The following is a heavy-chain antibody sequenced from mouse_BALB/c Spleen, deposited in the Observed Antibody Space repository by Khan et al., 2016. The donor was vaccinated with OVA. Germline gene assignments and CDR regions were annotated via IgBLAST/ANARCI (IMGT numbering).Heavy chain of an antibody. Sequence: QVQLKQSGPELVKPGGSVKMSCKASGYTFTDYVINWVKQRNGQGLEWIGEIYPGSGTTYYNEKFKGKATLSADKSSNTAYMQLSSLTSEDSAVYCCANNYASWFADWGQGTLVTVSA. J-gene: IGHJ3*01. CDR3: ANNYASWFAD. CDR2: IYPGSGTT. CDR1: GYTFTDYV. V-gene: IGHV1-77*01.